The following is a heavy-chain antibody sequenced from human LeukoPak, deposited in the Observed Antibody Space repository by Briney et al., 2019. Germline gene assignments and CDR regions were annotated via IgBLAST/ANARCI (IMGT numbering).Heavy chain of an antibody. J-gene: IGHJ4*02. D-gene: IGHD6-13*01. CDR2: IYYSGST. V-gene: IGHV4-39*01. Sequence: SETLSLTCTVSGGSISSSSYYWGWLRQPPGKGLEWIGSIYYSGSTYYNPSLKSRVTISVDTSKNQFSLKLSSVTAADTAVYYCARAYSSSWYYFDYWGQGTLVTVSS. CDR3: ARAYSSSWYYFDY. CDR1: GGSISSSSYY.